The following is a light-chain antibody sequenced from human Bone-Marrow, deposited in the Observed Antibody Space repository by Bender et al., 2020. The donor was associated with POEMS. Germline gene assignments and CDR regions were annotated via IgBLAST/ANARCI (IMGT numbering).Light chain of an antibody. J-gene: IGLJ2*01. CDR2: EVS. V-gene: IGLV2-14*01. Sequence: QSALTQPASVSGSPGQSITISCTGSSSDIGTYNYVSWYQQHPGKAPKLILYEVSSRPSGVSNRFSGSKSGNTASLTISGLRSEDEADYYCAAWDDSLSAVVFGGGTRLTVL. CDR1: SSDIGTYNY. CDR3: AAWDDSLSAVV.